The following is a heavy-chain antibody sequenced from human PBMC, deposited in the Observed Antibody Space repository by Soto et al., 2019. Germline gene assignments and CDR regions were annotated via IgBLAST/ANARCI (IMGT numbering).Heavy chain of an antibody. D-gene: IGHD1-26*01. J-gene: IGHJ6*02. Sequence: QVQLVESGGGVVQPGRSLRLSCAASGFTFSSYGMHRVRQAPGKGLEWVAVISYDGSNKYYADSVKGRFTISRDNSKNTLYLQMNSLRAEDTAVYYCAKDLKWELPDYYYYGMDVWGQGTTVTVSS. CDR2: ISYDGSNK. CDR3: AKDLKWELPDYYYYGMDV. V-gene: IGHV3-30*18. CDR1: GFTFSSYG.